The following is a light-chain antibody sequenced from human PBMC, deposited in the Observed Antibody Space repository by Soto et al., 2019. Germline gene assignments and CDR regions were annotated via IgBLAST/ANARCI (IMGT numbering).Light chain of an antibody. CDR1: QSISNW. CDR2: KAS. V-gene: IGKV1-5*03. Sequence: DIQMTQSPSTLSASVGDRVTITCRASQSISNWLAWYQQKPGKAPNLLIYKASSLESGVPSRFSGSGSGTEFTLTISSLQPDDFATYYCQQYNSSSTFGQGTRLEIK. CDR3: QQYNSSST. J-gene: IGKJ5*01.